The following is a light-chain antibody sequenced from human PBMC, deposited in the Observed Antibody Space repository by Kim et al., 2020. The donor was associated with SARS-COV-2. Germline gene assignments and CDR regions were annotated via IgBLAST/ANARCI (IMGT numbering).Light chain of an antibody. V-gene: IGKV3-15*01. J-gene: IGKJ2*01. CDR2: GTS. Sequence: EIVMTLSPATLSVSPGGRATLSCRASRSVSSNLAWYQHKPGQAPRVLIYGTSTRATGIPARFSGSGSGTEFTLTISSLQSGDSAVYYCHQYNTWPPGTFGQGTKLEI. CDR1: RSVSSN. CDR3: HQYNTWPPGT.